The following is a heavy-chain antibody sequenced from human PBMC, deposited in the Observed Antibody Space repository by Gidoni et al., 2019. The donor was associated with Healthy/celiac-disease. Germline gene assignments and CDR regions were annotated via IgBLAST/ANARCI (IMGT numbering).Heavy chain of an antibody. D-gene: IGHD3-10*01. J-gene: IGHJ5*02. V-gene: IGHV3-30*18. CDR2: IAYDGGNK. CDR1: GFTFSGYG. Sequence: QVQLVESGGGVVQPGGSLRLSCAASGFTFSGYGMHWVRQAPGKGLEWVAVIAYDGGNKYYADSVKGRFTISRDNSKNTLYLQMNSLRTEDTAVYYCAKVFTMDSYNWFDPWGQGTLVTVSS. CDR3: AKVFTMDSYNWFDP.